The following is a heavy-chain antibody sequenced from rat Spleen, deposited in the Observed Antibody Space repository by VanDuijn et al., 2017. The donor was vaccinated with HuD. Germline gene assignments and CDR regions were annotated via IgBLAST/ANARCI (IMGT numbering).Heavy chain of an antibody. CDR3: ARRDRVSSMDA. CDR2: ISYDGSST. D-gene: IGHD1-4*01. J-gene: IGHJ4*01. CDR1: GFTFSDYY. V-gene: IGHV5-29*01. Sequence: EVQLVESDGGLVQPGRSLKLSCAASGFTFSDYYMAWVRQAPTKGLEWVATISYDGSSTYYRDPVKGRFTISRDNAKSTLYLQMDSLRSEDTATYYCARRDRVSSMDAWGQGASVTVSS.